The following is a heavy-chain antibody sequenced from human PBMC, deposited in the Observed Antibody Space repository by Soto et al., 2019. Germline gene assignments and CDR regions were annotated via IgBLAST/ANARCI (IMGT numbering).Heavy chain of an antibody. J-gene: IGHJ4*02. Sequence: ASVKGSCKASGGTFSIYAISWVRQAPGQGLEWRGGIIPIFGTANYAQKFQGRVTITADESTSTAYMELSSLRSEDMAVYYFAGEGYSGCPGACWGKGPRVTVSS. D-gene: IGHD5-12*01. V-gene: IGHV1-69*13. CDR2: IIPIFGTA. CDR3: AGEGYSGCPGAC. CDR1: GGTFSIYA.